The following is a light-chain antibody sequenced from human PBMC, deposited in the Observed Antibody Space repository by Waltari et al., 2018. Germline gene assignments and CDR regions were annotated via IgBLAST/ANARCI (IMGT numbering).Light chain of an antibody. J-gene: IGLJ3*02. V-gene: IGLV1-44*01. CDR2: STN. CDR3: AAWDGSQFARV. CDR1: SSITGSDT. Sequence: QPVLTQPPSASGTPGPRVIISCSGSSSITGSDTVNWYQQPPGTPPRLLIYSTNQRPSGVPDRFSGSQSGTSAFLAISGLQSEDESDYYCAAWDGSQFARVFGGGTKLSVL.